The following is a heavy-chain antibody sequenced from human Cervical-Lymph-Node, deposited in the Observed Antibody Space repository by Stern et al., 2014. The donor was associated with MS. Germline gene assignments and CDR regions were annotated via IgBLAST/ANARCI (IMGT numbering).Heavy chain of an antibody. Sequence: LQLQESGPGLVKPSQTLSLTCTVSGGSISSGGYYWSWIRQHPGKGLVWIGYIYYSGSSCYNPSLKSRVTISVDTSKNQFSLKLSSVTAADTAVYYCARVSYDFWSGYFPFDYWGQGTLVTVSS. CDR3: ARVSYDFWSGYFPFDY. V-gene: IGHV4-31*03. CDR1: GGSISSGGYY. D-gene: IGHD3-3*01. CDR2: IYYSGSS. J-gene: IGHJ4*02.